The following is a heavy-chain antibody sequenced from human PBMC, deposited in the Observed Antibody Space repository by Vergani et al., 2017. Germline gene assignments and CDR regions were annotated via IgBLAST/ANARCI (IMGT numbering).Heavy chain of an antibody. CDR2: IRSKAYGGTT. D-gene: IGHD4-11*01. J-gene: IGHJ4*02. CDR1: GFTFGDYA. V-gene: IGHV3-49*03. Sequence: EVQLVESGGGLVQPGRSLRLSCTASGFTFGDYAMSWFRQAPGKGLEWVGFIRSKAYGGTTEYAASVKGRFTISRDDSKNTLYLQMNSLKTEDTAVYYCTTEATGNYVSGFDYWGQGTLVTVSS. CDR3: TTEATGNYVSGFDY.